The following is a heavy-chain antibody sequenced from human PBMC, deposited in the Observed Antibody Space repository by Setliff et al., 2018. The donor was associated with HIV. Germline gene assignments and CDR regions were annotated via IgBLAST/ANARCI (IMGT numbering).Heavy chain of an antibody. Sequence: LRLSCVASGFTFSNFAMHWVRQAPGKGLEWVSVISYDGSSTYYADSVKGRFTISRDNSKNTLNLQMNSLRAEDSAIYFCAKDLYSNPYYFDNWGQGTLVTVSS. CDR1: GFTFSNFA. D-gene: IGHD4-4*01. CDR3: AKDLYSNPYYFDN. J-gene: IGHJ4*02. CDR2: ISYDGSST. V-gene: IGHV3-30*07.